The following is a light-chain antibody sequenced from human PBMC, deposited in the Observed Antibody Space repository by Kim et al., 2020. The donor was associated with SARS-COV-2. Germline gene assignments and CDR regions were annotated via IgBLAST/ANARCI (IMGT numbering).Light chain of an antibody. CDR2: ATS. CDR1: QVIYNY. V-gene: IGKV1-16*01. J-gene: IGKJ5*01. CDR3: QHYNSYPFT. Sequence: DIQLTQSPSSLSVSVGDRVTITCRASQVIYNYLAWFQQKPGKAPKSLIYATSNLHSGVPSRFSGSGSGTDFTLTISSLQPEDVATYYCQHYNSYPFTFGQGTRLEIK.